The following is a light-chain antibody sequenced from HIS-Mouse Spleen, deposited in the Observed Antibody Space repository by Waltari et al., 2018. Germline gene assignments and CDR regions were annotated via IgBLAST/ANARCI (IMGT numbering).Light chain of an antibody. V-gene: IGLV2-23*01. CDR3: CSYAGSSTWV. CDR1: SSDVGSYNL. Sequence: QSALTQPASVSGSPGQSITLSFTGTSSDVGSYNLVSWYQQHPGKAPKLMIYEGSKRPSGVSNRFSGSKSGNTASLTISGLQAEDEADYYCCSYAGSSTWVFGGGTKLTVL. CDR2: EGS. J-gene: IGLJ3*02.